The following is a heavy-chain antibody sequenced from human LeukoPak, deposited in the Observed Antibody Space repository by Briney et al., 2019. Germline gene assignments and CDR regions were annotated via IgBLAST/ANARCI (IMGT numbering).Heavy chain of an antibody. Sequence: SETLSLTCTVSGGSISSYYWSWIRQPPGKGLEWLGYIYYSGSTNYNPSLKSRVTISVDTSKNQFSLKLSSVTAADTAVYYCASSRSIMVRGAVDYWGQGTLVTVSS. D-gene: IGHD3-10*01. V-gene: IGHV4-59*08. CDR1: GGSISSYY. CDR2: IYYSGST. J-gene: IGHJ4*02. CDR3: ASSRSIMVRGAVDY.